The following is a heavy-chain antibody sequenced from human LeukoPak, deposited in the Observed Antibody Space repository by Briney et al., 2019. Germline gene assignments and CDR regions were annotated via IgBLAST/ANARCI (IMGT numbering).Heavy chain of an antibody. J-gene: IGHJ2*01. CDR1: GGSISSYY. CDR3: TRGGTASYDSSCYYYVLGYWYFDL. D-gene: IGHD3-22*01. Sequence: SETLSLTCTVSGGSISSYYWSWIRQPPGKGLEWIGYIYYSGSTNYNPSLKSRVTISVDTSKNQFSLKLSSVTAANTAVYYCTRGGTASYDSSCYYYVLGYWYFDLWGRGTLVTVSS. CDR2: IYYSGST. V-gene: IGHV4-59*01.